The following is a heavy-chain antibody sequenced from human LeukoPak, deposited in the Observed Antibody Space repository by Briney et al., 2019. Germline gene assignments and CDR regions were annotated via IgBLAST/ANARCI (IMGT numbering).Heavy chain of an antibody. J-gene: IGHJ4*02. D-gene: IGHD2-2*01. Sequence: SETLSLTCTVSGGSISSYYWSWIRQPAGKGLEWIGRINTSGSTNYNPSLKSRVTMSVDTSKNQFSLKLSSVTAADTAVYYCARDRYCSSTSCYSAFDYWGQGTLVTVSS. CDR3: ARDRYCSSTSCYSAFDY. CDR2: INTSGST. CDR1: GGSISSYY. V-gene: IGHV4-4*07.